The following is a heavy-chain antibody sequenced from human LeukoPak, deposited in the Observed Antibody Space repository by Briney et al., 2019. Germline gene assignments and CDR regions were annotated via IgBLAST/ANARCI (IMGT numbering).Heavy chain of an antibody. Sequence: ASVKVSCKASGYTFTSYGISWVPQAPGQGLECMGWISAYNGNTNYAQKLQGRATMTTDTSTTTAYMELRSLRPDDTAVYYCARDIPTVTPLDYWGQGTLVTVSS. CDR3: ARDIPTVTPLDY. CDR1: GYTFTSYG. CDR2: ISAYNGNT. J-gene: IGHJ4*02. V-gene: IGHV1-18*01. D-gene: IGHD4-11*01.